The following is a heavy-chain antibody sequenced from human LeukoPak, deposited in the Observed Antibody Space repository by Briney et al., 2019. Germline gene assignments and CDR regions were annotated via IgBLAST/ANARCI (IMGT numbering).Heavy chain of an antibody. V-gene: IGHV3-48*03. D-gene: IGHD2-2*01. CDR3: AKDTNAGGDAFDI. CDR2: IGPSGSPI. Sequence: GGSLRLSCADSRFTVSNYEMNWIRQAPGKGLEWLAFIGPSGSPIYYADSVKGRFTISRDNSKNTLYLQMNSLRAEDTAVYYCAKDTNAGGDAFDIWGQGTMVTVSS. J-gene: IGHJ3*02. CDR1: RFTVSNYE.